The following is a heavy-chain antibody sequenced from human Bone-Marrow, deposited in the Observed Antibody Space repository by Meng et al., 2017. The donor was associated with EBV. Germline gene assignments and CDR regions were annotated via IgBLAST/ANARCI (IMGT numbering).Heavy chain of an antibody. CDR3: ARGSIKSGSYSINS. CDR1: GGSISKNFW. Sequence: ECGPGLVNVAGTLSLTCAVPGGSISKNFWWSWVRQSPGKGLEWIGEIYYSGTTTYNPSLKSRVTISVDKSKNQFSLKLTSVTAADTAVYYCARGSIKSGSYSINSWGQGILVTVSS. V-gene: IGHV4-4*02. J-gene: IGHJ4*02. CDR2: IYYSGTT. D-gene: IGHD1-26*01.